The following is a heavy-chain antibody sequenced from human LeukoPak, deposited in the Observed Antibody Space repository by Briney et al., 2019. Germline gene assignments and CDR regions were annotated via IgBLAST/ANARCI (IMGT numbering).Heavy chain of an antibody. CDR2: IYSGGST. J-gene: IGHJ4*02. Sequence: GGSLRLSCAASGFNVRNNYMSWVRQAPEKGLEWVSVIYSGGSTYDADSVKGRFIISRDDSKNTVFLQMNRLRVEDTAMYYCARSYYDILTGYSRRELDYWGQGTLVTVSS. D-gene: IGHD3-9*01. CDR3: ARSYYDILTGYSRRELDY. CDR1: GFNVRNNY. V-gene: IGHV3-53*01.